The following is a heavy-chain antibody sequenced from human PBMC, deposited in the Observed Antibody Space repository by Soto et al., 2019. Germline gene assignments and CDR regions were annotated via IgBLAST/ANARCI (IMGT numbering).Heavy chain of an antibody. CDR1: GGTFSSYA. D-gene: IGHD6-19*01. J-gene: IGHJ4*02. CDR3: ARSGRAVAGMWYFDY. Sequence: ASVKVSCKASGGTFSSYAISWVRQAPGQGLEWMGGIIPIFGTANYAQKFQGRVTITADESTSTAYMELSSLRSEDTAVYYCARSGRAVAGMWYFDYWGQGTLVTVSS. CDR2: IIPIFGTA. V-gene: IGHV1-69*13.